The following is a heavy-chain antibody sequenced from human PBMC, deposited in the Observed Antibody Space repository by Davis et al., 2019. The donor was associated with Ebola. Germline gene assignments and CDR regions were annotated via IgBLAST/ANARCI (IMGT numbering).Heavy chain of an antibody. Sequence: SDPLSPPFPLFGASFPAYYWSWIRQLPGKGLGWIGEIIHSVITHYNPSLKSRVTISVDTSNHQFSLTLGSVTAADTAVYYCARIGYVVPAATNDYNSDYGMDVWGQGTTVTVSS. J-gene: IGHJ6*02. V-gene: IGHV4-34*12. CDR3: ARIGYVVPAATNDYNSDYGMDV. CDR1: GASFPAYY. CDR2: IIHSVIT. D-gene: IGHD2-2*01.